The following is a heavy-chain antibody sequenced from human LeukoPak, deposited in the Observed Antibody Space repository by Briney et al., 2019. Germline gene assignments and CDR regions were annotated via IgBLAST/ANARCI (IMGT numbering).Heavy chain of an antibody. D-gene: IGHD3-3*01. CDR2: IYYTGST. V-gene: IGHV4-59*12. CDR1: GGSISSYY. CDR3: ARDGTYYDYWSGYDWFDP. Sequence: PSETLSLTCTVSGGSISSYYWSWIRQPPGKGLEWIGYIYYTGSTTYNPSLKSRVTMSVDTSKNQFSLKLSSVTAADTAVYYCARDGTYYDYWSGYDWFDPWGQGTLVTVSS. J-gene: IGHJ5*02.